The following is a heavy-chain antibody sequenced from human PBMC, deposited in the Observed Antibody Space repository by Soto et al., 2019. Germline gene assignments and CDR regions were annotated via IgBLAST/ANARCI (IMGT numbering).Heavy chain of an antibody. CDR1: VGSFSGYY. J-gene: IGHJ4*02. CDR3: ARDKITGLFDY. D-gene: IGHD2-8*02. V-gene: IGHV4-34*01. Sequence: SETLYLTCAVYVGSFSGYYWSWIRQPPGKGLEWIGEINHSGSTNYNPSLKSRVTISVDTSKNQFSLKLTSVTAADTAVYYCARDKITGLFDYWGQGTLVTVSS. CDR2: INHSGST.